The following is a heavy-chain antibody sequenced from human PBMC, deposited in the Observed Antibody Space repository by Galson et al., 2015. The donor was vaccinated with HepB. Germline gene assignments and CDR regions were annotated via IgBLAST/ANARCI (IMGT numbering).Heavy chain of an antibody. V-gene: IGHV3-48*01. CDR1: TFIFSTYS. CDR3: ARWSGIYYDY. Sequence: SLRLSCAASTFIFSTYSMNWVRQAPGKGLEWVSYISSSSTTIYYADSVKGRFTISRDSSKNTLYLQMNSLRAEDTAVYYCARWSGIYYDYWGQGTLVTVSS. D-gene: IGHD3-3*01. J-gene: IGHJ4*02. CDR2: ISSSSTTI.